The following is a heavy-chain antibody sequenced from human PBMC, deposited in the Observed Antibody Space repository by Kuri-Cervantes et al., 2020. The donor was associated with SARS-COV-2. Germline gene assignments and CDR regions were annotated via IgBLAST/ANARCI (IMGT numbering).Heavy chain of an antibody. V-gene: IGHV1-69*13. CDR1: GGTFSSYA. J-gene: IGHJ6*03. CDR3: ARDFWSGYYPYYYMDV. D-gene: IGHD3-3*01. CDR2: IIPIFGTA. Sequence: SVKVSCKASGGTFSSYAISWVRQAPGQGLEWMGGIIPIFGTANYAQKFQGRVTITADESTSTAYMELSSLRSEDTAVYYCARDFWSGYYPYYYMDVWGKGTAVTVSS.